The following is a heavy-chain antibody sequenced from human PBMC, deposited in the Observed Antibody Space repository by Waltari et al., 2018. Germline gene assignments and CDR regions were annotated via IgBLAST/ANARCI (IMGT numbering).Heavy chain of an antibody. D-gene: IGHD2-15*01. J-gene: IGHJ4*02. V-gene: IGHV3-23*01. Sequence: VQPGGSLRLSCAASGFTFSSYAMSWVRQAPGKGLEWVSAISGSGGSTYYADSVKGRFTISRDNSKNTLYLQMNSLRAEDTAVYYCAKEGEEVVAAGGYFDYWGQGTLVTVSS. CDR2: ISGSGGST. CDR1: GFTFSSYA. CDR3: AKEGEEVVAAGGYFDY.